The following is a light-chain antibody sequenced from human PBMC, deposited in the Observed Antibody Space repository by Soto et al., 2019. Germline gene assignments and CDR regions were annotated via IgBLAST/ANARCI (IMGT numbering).Light chain of an antibody. CDR3: CSYAGSYTWV. J-gene: IGLJ3*02. V-gene: IGLV2-11*01. Sequence: QSVLTQPRSVSGSPGQSVTISCTGTSNDVGGYNYVSWYQHHPGKAPKVMIYDVSKRPSGVPDRFSGSKSGNTASLTISGLQAEDEADYYCCSYAGSYTWVFGGGTQLTVL. CDR2: DVS. CDR1: SNDVGGYNY.